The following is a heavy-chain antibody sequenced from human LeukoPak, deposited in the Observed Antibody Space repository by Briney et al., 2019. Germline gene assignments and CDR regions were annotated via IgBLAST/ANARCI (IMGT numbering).Heavy chain of an antibody. D-gene: IGHD4-23*01. V-gene: IGHV4-59*01. J-gene: IGHJ6*02. CDR2: IYHSGST. CDR1: GGSFSGYH. Sequence: SETLSLTCAVYGGSFSGYHWSWIRQPPGKGLEWIGCIYHSGSTNYNPSLKSRVTISVDTSKNQFSLKLSSVTAADTAVYYCARDKVTRGYYYYYGMDVWGQGTTVTVSS. CDR3: ARDKVTRGYYYYYGMDV.